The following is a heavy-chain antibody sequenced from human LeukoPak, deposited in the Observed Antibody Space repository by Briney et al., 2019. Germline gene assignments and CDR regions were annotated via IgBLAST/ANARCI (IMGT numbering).Heavy chain of an antibody. V-gene: IGHV4-59*08. D-gene: IGHD6-13*01. CDR1: GGSISSYY. CDR3: ASYYDSSSWYSYFDY. Sequence: SETLSLTCTVSGGSISSYYWSWIRQPPGKGLDWIGYIYYSGGTNYNPSLKSRVTVSVDTSKNQFSLKLSSVTAADTAVYYCASYYDSSSWYSYFDYWGQGTLVTVSS. CDR2: IYYSGGT. J-gene: IGHJ4*02.